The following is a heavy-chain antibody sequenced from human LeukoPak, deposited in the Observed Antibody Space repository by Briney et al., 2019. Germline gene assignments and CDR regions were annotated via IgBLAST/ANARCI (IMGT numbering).Heavy chain of an antibody. J-gene: IGHJ6*02. CDR1: GGSISSYY. V-gene: IGHV4-59*08. CDR2: IYYSGNT. Sequence: SETLSLTCTVSGGSISSYYWSWIRQPPGKGLEWIGYIYYSGNTNYNPSLKSRVTISVDTSKNQFSLKLSSVTAADTAVYYCARSSSWYYGMDVWGQGTTVTVSS. D-gene: IGHD6-13*01. CDR3: ARSSSWYYGMDV.